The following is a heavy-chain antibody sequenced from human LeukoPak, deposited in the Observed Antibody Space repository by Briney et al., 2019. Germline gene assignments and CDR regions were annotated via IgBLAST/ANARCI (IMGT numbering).Heavy chain of an antibody. CDR2: IYYSGGT. Sequence: SQTLSLTLTVSGGSITSGGNDWSWIRQHPGKGLEWIGYIYYSGGTYYNPSLQSRITISVDTSENQFSLKLISVTAADTAVHYCARVRGIGADYWFFVLWGRGTLVTVSS. D-gene: IGHD6-25*01. J-gene: IGHJ2*01. CDR3: ARVRGIGADYWFFVL. V-gene: IGHV4-31*03. CDR1: GGSITSGGND.